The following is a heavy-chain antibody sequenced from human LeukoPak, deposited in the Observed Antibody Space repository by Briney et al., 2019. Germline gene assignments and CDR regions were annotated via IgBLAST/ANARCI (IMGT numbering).Heavy chain of an antibody. CDR3: ARTTVMAGTQCAFDI. D-gene: IGHD6-19*01. CDR2: IYYSGST. Sequence: SETLSLTCTVSGGSISSGGYYWSWIRQHPGKGLEWIGYIYYSGSTYYNPSLKSRVTISVDTSKNQFSLKLSSVTAADTAAYYCARTTVMAGTQCAFDIWGQGTMVTVSS. J-gene: IGHJ3*02. CDR1: GGSISSGGYY. V-gene: IGHV4-31*03.